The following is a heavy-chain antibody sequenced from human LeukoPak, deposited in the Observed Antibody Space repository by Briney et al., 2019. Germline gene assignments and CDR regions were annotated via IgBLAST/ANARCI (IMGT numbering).Heavy chain of an antibody. Sequence: GASVKVSCKASGYTFTSYDINWVRQATGLGLEWMGWMNPNSGNTGYAQKFQGRVTMTRNTSISTAYMELSSLRSEDTAVYYCARGFSSGWYSRHTEYFDYWGQGTLVTVSS. D-gene: IGHD6-19*01. J-gene: IGHJ4*02. CDR2: MNPNSGNT. V-gene: IGHV1-8*01. CDR3: ARGFSSGWYSRHTEYFDY. CDR1: GYTFTSYD.